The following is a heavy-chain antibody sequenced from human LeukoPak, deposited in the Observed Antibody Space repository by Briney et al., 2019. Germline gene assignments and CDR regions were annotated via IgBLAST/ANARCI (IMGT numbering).Heavy chain of an antibody. Sequence: GGSLRLSCAASGFTFSSYAMHWVRQAPGKGLEYVSVISSNGGRTYYVSSVKGRFTISRANSKNTLYLQMDSLRPEDMAVYYCAREPQDTGSLYFDSWGQGTLVTVSS. V-gene: IGHV3-64*01. CDR1: GFTFSSYA. CDR2: ISSNGGRT. CDR3: AREPQDTGSLYFDS. D-gene: IGHD5-18*01. J-gene: IGHJ4*02.